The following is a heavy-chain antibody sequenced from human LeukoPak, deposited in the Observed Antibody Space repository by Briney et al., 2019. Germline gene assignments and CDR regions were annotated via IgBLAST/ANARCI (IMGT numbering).Heavy chain of an antibody. J-gene: IGHJ4*02. V-gene: IGHV1-46*01. Sequence: ASMKVSCKASGYTFTNYYIHWVRQAPGQGLEWMGIIDPSGGSTAYAQKFQGRVTMTRDTSTSTVHMELRSLTSEDTAVYYCARNDQRGYNHGSPDYWGQGTLVIVSS. CDR2: IDPSGGST. D-gene: IGHD5-18*01. CDR1: GYTFTNYY. CDR3: ARNDQRGYNHGSPDY.